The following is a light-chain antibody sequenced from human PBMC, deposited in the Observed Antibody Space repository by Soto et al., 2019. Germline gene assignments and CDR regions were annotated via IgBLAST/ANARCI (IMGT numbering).Light chain of an antibody. CDR2: WAS. CDR3: HQYYSIPLT. J-gene: IGKJ4*01. CDR1: RSLLHSSNNENH. V-gene: IGKV4-1*01. Sequence: DIAMTQSPDSLSVSLGERATINCKASRSLLHSSNNENHLAWYQQKPGQPPKLLIYWASTQESGVPDRFTGSGSETDFSLTISGLQAEDVAVYYCHQYYSIPLTFGGGTKVELK.